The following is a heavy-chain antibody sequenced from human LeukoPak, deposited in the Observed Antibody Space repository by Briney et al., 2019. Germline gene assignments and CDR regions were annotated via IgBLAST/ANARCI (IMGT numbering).Heavy chain of an antibody. CDR1: GFTFSDYY. Sequence: GGSLRLSCAASGFTFSDYYMSWIRQAPGKGLAWVSYISSSGSTIYYADSVKGRFTISRDNAKNSLYLQMNSLRAEDTAVYYCARDLSEEYYYDSSGYGWFDPWGQGTLVTVSS. D-gene: IGHD3-22*01. CDR2: ISSSGSTI. V-gene: IGHV3-11*01. J-gene: IGHJ5*02. CDR3: ARDLSEEYYYDSSGYGWFDP.